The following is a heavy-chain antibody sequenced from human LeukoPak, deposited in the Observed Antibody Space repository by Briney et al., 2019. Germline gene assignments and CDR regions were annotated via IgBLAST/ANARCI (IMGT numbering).Heavy chain of an antibody. Sequence: SVKVSCKASGGTFSSYAISWVRQAPGQGLEWMGRIIPILGIANYAQKFQGRVTITADKSTSTAYMELSSLRSEDTAVYYCARDAPLSCRGGSCYSDDTDYWGQGTLVTVSS. CDR1: GGTFSSYA. J-gene: IGHJ4*02. CDR2: IIPILGIA. D-gene: IGHD2-15*01. V-gene: IGHV1-69*04. CDR3: ARDAPLSCRGGSCYSDDTDY.